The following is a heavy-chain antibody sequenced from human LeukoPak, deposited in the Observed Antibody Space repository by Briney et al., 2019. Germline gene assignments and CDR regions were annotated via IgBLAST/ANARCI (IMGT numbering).Heavy chain of an antibody. CDR1: GFTFSSYA. D-gene: IGHD4-23*01. Sequence: GGSLRLSCAASGFTFSSYAMHWVRQAPGKGLEWVAVISYDASNQYYTDSVKGRFTISRDNSKNMLYLQMDSLRVEDTAVYHCAREEYGGVYFDYWGQGTLVTVYS. CDR2: ISYDASNQ. V-gene: IGHV3-30-3*01. J-gene: IGHJ4*02. CDR3: AREEYGGVYFDY.